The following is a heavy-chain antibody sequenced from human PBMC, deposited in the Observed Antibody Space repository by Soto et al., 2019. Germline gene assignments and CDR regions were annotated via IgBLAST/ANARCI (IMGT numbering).Heavy chain of an antibody. J-gene: IGHJ3*02. CDR3: ARRVETTSMWAYDI. Sequence: GESLKISCKTSEYIFTNFWIGWVRQMPGKGLEWMGSIHPSDSETRYSPSFQGQVTISGDKSIFTAYLQWSSLKASDTAIYYCARRVETTSMWAYDIWGQGTMVT. CDR2: IHPSDSET. V-gene: IGHV5-51*01. D-gene: IGHD1-1*01. CDR1: EYIFTNFW.